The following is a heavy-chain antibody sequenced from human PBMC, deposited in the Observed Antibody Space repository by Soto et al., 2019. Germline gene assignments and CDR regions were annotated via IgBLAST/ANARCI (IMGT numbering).Heavy chain of an antibody. D-gene: IGHD1-1*01. Sequence: GVSLRLSCAASGFTFNTHLMSWVRQAPGKGLEWVAHTKPDGSEKYYVDSARGRFTISRDNARNSLYLQMNSLRADDTALYYCGAWGTSTSNPWGQGTLVTVSS. J-gene: IGHJ5*02. CDR3: GAWGTSTSNP. CDR1: GFTFNTHL. CDR2: TKPDGSEK. V-gene: IGHV3-7*01.